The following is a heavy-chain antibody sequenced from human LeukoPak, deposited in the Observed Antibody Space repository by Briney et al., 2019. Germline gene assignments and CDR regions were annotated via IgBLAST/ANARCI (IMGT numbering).Heavy chain of an antibody. V-gene: IGHV4-59*08. D-gene: IGHD3-22*01. CDR1: GGSISSYY. Sequence: PSETLSLTCTVSGGSISSYYWSWIRQPPGKGLEWIGYIYYSGSTNYNPSLKSRVTISVDTSKNQFSPKLSSVTAADTAVYYCARTFTYYYDSSGQGFDYWGQGTLVTVSS. J-gene: IGHJ4*02. CDR2: IYYSGST. CDR3: ARTFTYYYDSSGQGFDY.